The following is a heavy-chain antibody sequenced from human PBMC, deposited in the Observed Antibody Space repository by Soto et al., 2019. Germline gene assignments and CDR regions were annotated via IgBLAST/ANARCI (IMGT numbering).Heavy chain of an antibody. V-gene: IGHV3-74*01. CDR2: LNGDGRST. D-gene: IGHD2-2*01. Sequence: GGPLRPSCAASGFISRSYWMHWVRQVPGKGLVCVSRLNGDGRSTSYADSVKGRFTISRDSAKNTLYLQMNSLRADDTGVYYGAWAQYLADEAFDICGQGAMVTVS. CDR1: GFISRSYW. J-gene: IGHJ3*02. CDR3: AWAQYLADEAFDI.